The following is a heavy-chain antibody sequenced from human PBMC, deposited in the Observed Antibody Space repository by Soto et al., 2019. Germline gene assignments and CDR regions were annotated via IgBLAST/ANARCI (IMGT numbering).Heavy chain of an antibody. CDR1: GGTFSSYA. CDR2: IIPIFGTA. CDR3: ARDHRIAARPGWFDP. Sequence: QVQLVQSGAEVKKPGSSVKVSCKASGGTFSSYAISWVRQAPGQGLEWMGGIIPIFGTANYAQKFQGIVTITADESTSTAYMELSSLRAEDTAVYYCARDHRIAARPGWFDPWGQGTLVTVSS. V-gene: IGHV1-69*01. D-gene: IGHD6-6*01. J-gene: IGHJ5*02.